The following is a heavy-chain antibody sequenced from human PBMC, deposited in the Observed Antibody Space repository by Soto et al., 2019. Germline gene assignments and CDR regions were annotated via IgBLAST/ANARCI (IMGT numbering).Heavy chain of an antibody. D-gene: IGHD3-22*01. Sequence: VGSLRLSCAASGFTFSSYAMHWVRQAPGKGLEWVAVISYDGSNKYYADSVKGRFTISRDNSKNTLYLQMNSLRAEDTAVYYCAREYYYDSSGYYDYWGQGTLVTVSS. CDR1: GFTFSSYA. CDR3: AREYYYDSSGYYDY. J-gene: IGHJ4*02. V-gene: IGHV3-30-3*01. CDR2: ISYDGSNK.